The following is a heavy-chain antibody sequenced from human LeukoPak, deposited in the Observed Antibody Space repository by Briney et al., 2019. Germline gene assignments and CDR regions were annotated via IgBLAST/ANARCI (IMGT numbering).Heavy chain of an antibody. CDR2: ITGSSSTI. V-gene: IGHV3-48*01. CDR1: GFTFSSYS. Sequence: PGGSLRLSCAASGFTFSSYSMNWVRQAAGKGLEWVSYITGSSSTINYADSVKGRFTISRDKAKNSLYLQMNSLRAEDTAVYYCARTDCSGSSCYKIYYFDYWGQGTLVTVSS. D-gene: IGHD2-15*01. J-gene: IGHJ4*02. CDR3: ARTDCSGSSCYKIYYFDY.